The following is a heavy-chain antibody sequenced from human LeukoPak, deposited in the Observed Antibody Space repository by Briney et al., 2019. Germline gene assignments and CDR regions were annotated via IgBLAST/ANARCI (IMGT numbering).Heavy chain of an antibody. CDR1: GFSFSSYW. V-gene: IGHV3-7*01. J-gene: IGHJ6*04. Sequence: PGGSLRLSCAASGFSFSSYWMGWVRQAPGKGLEWVANINQDGTDIFYVDSVKGRFSISRDNAMHSLYLQMNSLRAEDTAVYYCAELGITMIGGVWGKGTTVTISS. CDR3: AELGITMIGGV. CDR2: INQDGTDI. D-gene: IGHD3-10*02.